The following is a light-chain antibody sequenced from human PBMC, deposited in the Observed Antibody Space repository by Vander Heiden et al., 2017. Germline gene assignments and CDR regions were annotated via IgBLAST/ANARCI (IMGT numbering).Light chain of an antibody. CDR3: GTWDVSRSNWV. CDR2: NND. J-gene: IGLJ3*02. CDR1: GSNIGSHA. Sequence: QSVLAQPPSASGTPGQRVTISCSGGGSNIGSHAVTWYHQRPGAAPRLVIYNNDRRPSGVPDRLSGAKSGTSASLAISGLQFEDEGDYYCGTWDVSRSNWVFGGGTKLTVL. V-gene: IGLV1-44*01.